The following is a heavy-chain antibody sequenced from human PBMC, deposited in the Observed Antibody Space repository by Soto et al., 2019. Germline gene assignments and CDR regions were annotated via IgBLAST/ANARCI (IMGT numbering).Heavy chain of an antibody. V-gene: IGHV4-4*07. D-gene: IGHD2-21*02. J-gene: IGHJ4*02. CDR1: GGSVSEYY. Sequence: SLTCTVCGGSVSEYYLSWVRQPAGKGLEWIWRIRPGGKTNYSPSLMSRVTISVDTSHNQFSLKLTSVTAADTAVYYCVRGPNCSSDCHLAYWGQGTLVTVHS. CDR3: VRGPNCSSDCHLAY. CDR2: IRPGGKT.